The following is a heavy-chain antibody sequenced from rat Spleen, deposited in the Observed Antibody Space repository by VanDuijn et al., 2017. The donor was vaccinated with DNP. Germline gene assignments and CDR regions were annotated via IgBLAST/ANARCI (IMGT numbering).Heavy chain of an antibody. D-gene: IGHD1-2*01. CDR2: ISTSGGGT. CDR3: ARHTIAAISNWFAY. J-gene: IGHJ3*01. CDR1: GFTFSSFP. V-gene: IGHV5-46*01. Sequence: EVQLLESGGGSVQPGRSMKLSCAASGFTFSSFPMAWVRQAPTKGLEWVATISTSGGGTYYPDSVEGRFTISRDNGQNTLYLQMNSLRSEDTATYYCARHTIAAISNWFAYWGQGTLVTVSS.